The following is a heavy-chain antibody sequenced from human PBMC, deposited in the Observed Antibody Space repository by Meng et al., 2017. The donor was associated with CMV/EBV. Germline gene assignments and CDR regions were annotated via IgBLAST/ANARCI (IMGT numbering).Heavy chain of an antibody. V-gene: IGHV6-1*01. J-gene: IGHJ4*02. CDR2: TYYRSRWYN. Sequence: IYGDSVSGNSALWHWLRQSPSRGLEWLGRTYYRSRWYNDYAVSVKSRIIITPDTSKNHFSLQLNSVTPEDTAIYYCTRSDGRNHFDYWGLGALVTVSS. CDR3: TRSDGRNHFDY. CDR1: GDSVSGNSAL. D-gene: IGHD1-26*01.